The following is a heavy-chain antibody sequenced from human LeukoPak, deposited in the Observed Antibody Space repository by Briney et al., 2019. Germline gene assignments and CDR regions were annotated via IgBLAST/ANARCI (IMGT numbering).Heavy chain of an antibody. J-gene: IGHJ6*02. Sequence: GRSLRLSCAASGFTFSSYGMHWVRQAPGKGLEWVAVISYDGSNKYYGDSVKGRFTISRDNSKNTLYLQMNSLRAEDTAVYYCAKGPGDDILTGFLYYYGMDVWGQGTTVTVSS. V-gene: IGHV3-30*18. CDR1: GFTFSSYG. CDR2: ISYDGSNK. CDR3: AKGPGDDILTGFLYYYGMDV. D-gene: IGHD3-9*01.